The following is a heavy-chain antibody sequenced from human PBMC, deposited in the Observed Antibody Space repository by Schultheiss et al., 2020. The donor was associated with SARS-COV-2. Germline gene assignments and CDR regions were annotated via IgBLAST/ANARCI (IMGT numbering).Heavy chain of an antibody. CDR2: ISYDGSNK. CDR1: GFTFSSYA. CDR3: ATSDAGGSYYGPCGY. V-gene: IGHV3-30-3*01. J-gene: IGHJ4*02. D-gene: IGHD1-26*01. Sequence: GGSLRLSCAASGFTFSSYAMHWVRQAPGKGLEWVAVISYDGSNKYYADSVKGRFTISRDNSKNTLYLQMNSLSAEDTAVYYCATSDAGGSYYGPCGYWGQGNLVTVAS.